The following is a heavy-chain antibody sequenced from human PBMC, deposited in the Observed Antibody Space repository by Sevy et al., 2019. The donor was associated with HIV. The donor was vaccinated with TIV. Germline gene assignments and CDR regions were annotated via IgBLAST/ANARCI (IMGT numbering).Heavy chain of an antibody. Sequence: GGSLRLSCAASGFTFSSYWMTWVRQAPGKGLEWVANIMQDGSEKYYVDSVKGRFTISRDNAKNSLFLQMNSLRAEDKAVYYCAREKSGRYSYPNAFDIWGQGTMVTVSS. V-gene: IGHV3-7*03. J-gene: IGHJ3*02. CDR1: GFTFSSYW. CDR2: IMQDGSEK. D-gene: IGHD1-26*01. CDR3: AREKSGRYSYPNAFDI.